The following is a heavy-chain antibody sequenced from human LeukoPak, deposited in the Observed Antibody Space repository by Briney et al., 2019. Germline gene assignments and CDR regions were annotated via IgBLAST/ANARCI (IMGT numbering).Heavy chain of an antibody. Sequence: PSETLSLTCTVSGYSITSDHFWGWIRQPPGKGLEWIGSVYHTGSTFYSPSLKSRVTISLDTSKNQFSLNLSSVTAADTAIYYCARVVAATNWCYYMDVWGKGTTVTVSS. J-gene: IGHJ6*03. CDR3: ARVVAATNWCYYMDV. CDR1: GYSITSDHF. CDR2: VYHTGST. D-gene: IGHD1-26*01. V-gene: IGHV4-38-2*02.